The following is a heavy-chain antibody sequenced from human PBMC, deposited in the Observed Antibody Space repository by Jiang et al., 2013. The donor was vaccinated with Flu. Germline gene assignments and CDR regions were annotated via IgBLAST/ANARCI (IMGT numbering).Heavy chain of an antibody. CDR2: IIPILGIA. CDR3: ASLSITMVRGVIVAFDI. V-gene: IGHV1-69*02. J-gene: IGHJ3*02. D-gene: IGHD3-10*01. CDR1: GGTFSSYT. Sequence: KASGGTFSSYTISWVRQAPGQGLEWMGRIIPILGIANYAQKFQGRVTITADKSTSTAYMELSSLRSEDTAVYYCASLSITMVRGVIVAFDIWGQGTMVTVSS.